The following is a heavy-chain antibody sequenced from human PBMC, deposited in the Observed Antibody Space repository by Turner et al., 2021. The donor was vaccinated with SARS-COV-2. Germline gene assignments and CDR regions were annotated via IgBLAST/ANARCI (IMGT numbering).Heavy chain of an antibody. D-gene: IGHD6-19*01. CDR2: IHYSGGT. J-gene: IGHJ6*02. CDR3: ARHGFSGWDGGGMDV. Sequence: QVQLQVSGPGLVKPSETLSLTCTVSGGSISSYYWSWIRQPPGKGLEWIGYIHYSGGTNYNPSRKNRVTISVDTSKNQFSLKLSSVTAADTAVYYCARHGFSGWDGGGMDVWGQGTTVTVSS. CDR1: GGSISSYY. V-gene: IGHV4-59*08.